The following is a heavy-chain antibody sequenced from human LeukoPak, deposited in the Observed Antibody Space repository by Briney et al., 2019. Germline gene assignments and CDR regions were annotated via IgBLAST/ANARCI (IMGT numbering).Heavy chain of an antibody. D-gene: IGHD6-13*01. CDR2: IYYSGST. Sequence: PSETLSLTCTVSGGSISSSSYYWGWIRQLPGKGLEWIGSIYYSGSTYYNPSLKSRVTISVATSKDQFSLKLSSVTAADTAVYYCAKGGIRSGAFDIWGQGTRVTVSS. CDR3: AKGGIRSGAFDI. CDR1: GGSISSSSYY. V-gene: IGHV4-39*07. J-gene: IGHJ3*02.